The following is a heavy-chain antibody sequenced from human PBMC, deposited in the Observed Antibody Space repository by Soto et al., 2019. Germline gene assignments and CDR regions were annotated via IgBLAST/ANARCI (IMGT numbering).Heavy chain of an antibody. Sequence: GESLKISCKGSGYSFTSYWIGWVRQMPGKGLEWMGIIYPGDSDTRYSPSFQGQVTISADKSISTAYLQWSSLKASDTAMYYCARLGGQWLDREGAFDIWGQGTMVTVSS. CDR1: GYSFTSYW. V-gene: IGHV5-51*01. D-gene: IGHD6-19*01. CDR3: ARLGGQWLDREGAFDI. CDR2: IYPGDSDT. J-gene: IGHJ3*02.